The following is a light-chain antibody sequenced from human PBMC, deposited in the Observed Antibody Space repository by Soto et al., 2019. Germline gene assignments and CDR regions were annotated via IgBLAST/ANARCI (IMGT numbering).Light chain of an antibody. CDR1: QIISSN. V-gene: IGKV3-15*01. J-gene: IGKJ1*01. CDR2: GAS. Sequence: EIVLTQSPGTLSLSPWERATLSCRASQIISSNLAWYQQKPGQAPRLLIYGASTRATGIPARFSGSGSGTEFTLTISSLQSEDFAVYSCQQYNNWPLTFGQGTKVDIK. CDR3: QQYNNWPLT.